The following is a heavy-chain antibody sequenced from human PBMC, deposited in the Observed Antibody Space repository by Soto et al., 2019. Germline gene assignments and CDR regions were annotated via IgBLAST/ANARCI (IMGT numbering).Heavy chain of an antibody. J-gene: IGHJ5*02. V-gene: IGHV4-59*01. CDR3: ARXYSSYVFDWFXP. D-gene: IGHD6-6*01. CDR2: IYYSGST. Sequence: PSETLXLTCTVSGGSIGSYYWSWIRQPPGKGLEWIGYIYYSGSTNYNPSLKSRVTISVDTSKNQFSLKLSSVTAADTAVYYCARXYSSYVFDWFXPWGQGTLVXVSS. CDR1: GGSIGSYY.